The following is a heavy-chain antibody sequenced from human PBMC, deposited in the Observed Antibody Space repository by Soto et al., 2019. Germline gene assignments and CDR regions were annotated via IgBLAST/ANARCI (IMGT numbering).Heavy chain of an antibody. J-gene: IGHJ3*02. D-gene: IGHD6-19*01. CDR1: GYTLTSYY. V-gene: IGHV1-2*04. CDR2: INPNSGGT. Sequence: GASVKVSCKAPGYTLTSYYMHWVRQAPGRGLEWMGWINPNSGGTNYAQKFQGWVTMTRDTSISTAYMELSRLRSDDTAVYYCARVGAVANLGLDAFDIWGQGTMVTVSS. CDR3: ARVGAVANLGLDAFDI.